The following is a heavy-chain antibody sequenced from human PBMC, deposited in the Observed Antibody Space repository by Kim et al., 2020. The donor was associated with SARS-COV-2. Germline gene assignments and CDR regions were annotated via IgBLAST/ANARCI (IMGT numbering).Heavy chain of an antibody. Sequence: GSSTEYAHSVTGRFTIARDNAKKSLSLQMNRLTPEDTAVYYCVRGPASWGQGTLVTVSS. V-gene: IGHV3-11*01. J-gene: IGHJ5*02. CDR2: GSST. CDR3: VRGPAS.